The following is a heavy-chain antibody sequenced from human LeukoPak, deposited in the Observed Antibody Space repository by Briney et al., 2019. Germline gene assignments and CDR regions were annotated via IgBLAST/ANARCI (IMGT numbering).Heavy chain of an antibody. D-gene: IGHD4-11*01. J-gene: IGHJ4*02. CDR2: ISSSSSYI. CDR1: GFTFSSCS. V-gene: IGHV3-21*01. CDR3: ARERAAQYDY. Sequence: PGGSLRLSCAASGFTFSSCSMNWVRQAPGKGLEWVSSISSSSSYIYYADSVKGRFTMSRDNAKNSLYLQMSSLRAEDTAVYYCARERAAQYDYWGQGILVTVSS.